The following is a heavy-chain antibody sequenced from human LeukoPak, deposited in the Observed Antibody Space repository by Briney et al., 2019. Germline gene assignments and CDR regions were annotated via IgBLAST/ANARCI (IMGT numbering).Heavy chain of an antibody. Sequence: GGSLRLSCAASGFTFSNYAMSWVRQAPGKGLEWVSYISSSGSTIYYADSVKGRFTISRDNAKNSLYLQMNSLRAEDTAVYYCARDYDILTGGNWFDPWGQGTLVTVSS. J-gene: IGHJ5*02. V-gene: IGHV3-11*04. D-gene: IGHD3-9*01. CDR1: GFTFSNYA. CDR2: ISSSGSTI. CDR3: ARDYDILTGGNWFDP.